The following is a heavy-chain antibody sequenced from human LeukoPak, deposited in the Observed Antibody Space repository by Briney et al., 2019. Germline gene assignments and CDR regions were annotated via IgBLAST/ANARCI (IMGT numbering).Heavy chain of an antibody. Sequence: PSETLSLTCTASGGSISSYYWSWIRQPPGKGLEWIGYIYYSGSTNYNPSLKSRVTISVDTSKNQFSLKLSSVTAADTAVYYCARYSSSWYSPEFDYWGQGTLVTVSS. J-gene: IGHJ4*02. V-gene: IGHV4-59*01. CDR3: ARYSSSWYSPEFDY. CDR2: IYYSGST. CDR1: GGSISSYY. D-gene: IGHD6-13*01.